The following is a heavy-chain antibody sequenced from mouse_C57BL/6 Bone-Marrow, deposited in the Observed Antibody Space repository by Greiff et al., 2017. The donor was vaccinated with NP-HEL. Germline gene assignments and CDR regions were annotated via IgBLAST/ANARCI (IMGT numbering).Heavy chain of an antibody. V-gene: IGHV1-39*01. J-gene: IGHJ3*01. D-gene: IGHD2-4*01. CDR2: INPNYGTT. Sequence: EVQLQQSGPELVKPGASVKISCKASGYSFTDYNMNWVKQSNGKSLEWIGVINPNYGTTSYNQKFKGKATLTVDQSSSTAYMQLNSLTSEDSAFYYCARGGYYDYQPAWFAYWGQGTLVTVSA. CDR1: GYSFTDYN. CDR3: ARGGYYDYQPAWFAY.